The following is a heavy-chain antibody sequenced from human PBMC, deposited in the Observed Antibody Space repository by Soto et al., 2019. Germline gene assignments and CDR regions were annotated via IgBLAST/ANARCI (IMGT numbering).Heavy chain of an antibody. V-gene: IGHV4-31*03. D-gene: IGHD1-26*01. Sequence: PSETLSLTCTVSGGSISSGGYYWSWIRQHPGKGLEWIGYIYYSGSTYYNPSLKSRVTISVDTSKNQFSLKLSSVTAADTAVYYCARVGVVGATTIYWGQGTLVTVSS. CDR2: IYYSGST. CDR1: GGSISSGGYY. J-gene: IGHJ4*02. CDR3: ARVGVVGATTIY.